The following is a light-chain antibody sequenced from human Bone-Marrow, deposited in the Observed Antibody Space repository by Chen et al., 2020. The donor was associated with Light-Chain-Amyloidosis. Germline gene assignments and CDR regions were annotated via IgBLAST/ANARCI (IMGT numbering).Light chain of an antibody. CDR2: RDT. V-gene: IGLV3-25*03. CDR3: QSADSSGTYEVI. CDR1: DLPTKY. J-gene: IGLJ2*01. Sequence: SYELTQPPSVSVSPGQTARITCSGDDLPTKYAYWYQQKPGQAPVLVIHRDTERPSGISERFSGSSSGRTATLTISGVQAEDEAGYHCQSADSSGTYEVIFGGGTKLPVL.